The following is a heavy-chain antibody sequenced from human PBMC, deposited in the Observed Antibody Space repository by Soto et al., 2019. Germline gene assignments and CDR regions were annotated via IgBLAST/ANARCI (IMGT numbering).Heavy chain of an antibody. J-gene: IGHJ4*02. CDR3: IGSFPF. D-gene: IGHD3-10*01. V-gene: IGHV3-49*03. CDR1: GFPFANFL. Sequence: EVNLVESGGGLVEPGRSLRLSCITSGFPFANFLMSWFRQAPGKGLEWVGLIRSQPYGGTTQYAPSVSGRFIISRDDSKGILYLQMNSLTTEDSGVYYCIGSFPFWGQGTLVTVSS. CDR2: IRSQPYGGTT.